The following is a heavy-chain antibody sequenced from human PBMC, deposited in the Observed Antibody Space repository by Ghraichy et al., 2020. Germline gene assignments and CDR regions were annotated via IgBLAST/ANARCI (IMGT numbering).Heavy chain of an antibody. J-gene: IGHJ4*02. CDR3: AKGYTLVRGFIYPFFDY. Sequence: GGSLRLSCAASGFTFDDYAMHWVRQAPGKGLQWVSLISGNGGSTYYVDSVKGRFTISRDNSKNSLFLQMNSLRTDDTALYYCAKGYTLVRGFIYPFFDYWGQGTLVTVSS. CDR2: ISGNGGST. D-gene: IGHD3-10*01. CDR1: GFTFDDYA. V-gene: IGHV3-43*02.